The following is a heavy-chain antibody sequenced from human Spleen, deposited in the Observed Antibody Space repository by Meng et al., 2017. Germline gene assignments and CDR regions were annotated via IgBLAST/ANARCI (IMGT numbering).Heavy chain of an antibody. Sequence: ASVKVSCKASGYTFTSYYMHWVRQAPGQGLEWMGIINPSGGSTSYAQKFQGRATMTRDTSTSTVYMELSSLRSEDTAVYYCARDEDISAAGKLFGDYWGHGTLVTVSS. J-gene: IGHJ4*01. D-gene: IGHD6-13*01. V-gene: IGHV1-46*01. CDR3: ARDEDISAAGKLFGDY. CDR1: GYTFTSYY. CDR2: INPSGGST.